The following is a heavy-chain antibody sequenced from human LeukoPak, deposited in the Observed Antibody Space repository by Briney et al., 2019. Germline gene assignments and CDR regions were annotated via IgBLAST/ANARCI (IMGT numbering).Heavy chain of an antibody. CDR2: ISYDGSNK. CDR1: GFTFSSYA. CDR3: AADPRNERYYDFWSGYYNFDY. Sequence: GGSLRLSCAASGFTFSSYAMHWVRQAPGKGLEWVAVISYDGSNKYYADSVKGRFTISRDNSKNTLYLQMNSLRAEDTAVYYCAADPRNERYYDFWSGYYNFDYWGQGTLVTVSS. V-gene: IGHV3-30-3*01. J-gene: IGHJ4*02. D-gene: IGHD3-3*01.